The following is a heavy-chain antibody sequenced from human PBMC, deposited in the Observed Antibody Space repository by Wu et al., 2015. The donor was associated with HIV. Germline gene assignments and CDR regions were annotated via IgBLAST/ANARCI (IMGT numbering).Heavy chain of an antibody. Sequence: QVQLVQSGAEVKEPGASVKVSCKASGYTFTGYYMHWVRQAPGQGLEWVGWINPNSGGTNYAQKFQGRVTMTRTMSVSTAYMELSSLISDDTAVYYCARGRSVATTKYYFDYWGQGTLVTVSS. CDR2: INPNSGGT. CDR1: GYTFTGYY. J-gene: IGHJ4*02. V-gene: IGHV1-2*02. D-gene: IGHD5-24*01. CDR3: ARGRSVATTKYYFDY.